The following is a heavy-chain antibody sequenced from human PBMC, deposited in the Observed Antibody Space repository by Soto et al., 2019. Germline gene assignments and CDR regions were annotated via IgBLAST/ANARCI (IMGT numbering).Heavy chain of an antibody. CDR3: ARAAIGGAVAGPDP. J-gene: IGHJ5*02. V-gene: IGHV4-31*03. CDR1: GGSISSGGYY. D-gene: IGHD6-13*01. CDR2: IYYSGST. Sequence: QVQLQESGPGLVKPSQTLSLTCTASGGSISSGGYYWSWIRQHPGKGLEWIGYIYYSGSTYYNPSLKSRVTISVDTSKNQFSLKLSSVTAADTAVYYCARAAIGGAVAGPDPWGQGTLVTVSS.